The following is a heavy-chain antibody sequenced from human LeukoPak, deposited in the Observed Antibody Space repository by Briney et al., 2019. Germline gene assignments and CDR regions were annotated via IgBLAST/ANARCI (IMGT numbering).Heavy chain of an antibody. J-gene: IGHJ4*02. CDR1: GFTFSDYY. V-gene: IGHV3-11*01. Sequence: GGSLRLSCAASGFTFSDYYMSWIRQAPGKGLEWVPYISSSGSTIYYADSVKGRFTISRDNAKNSLYLQMNSLRAEDTAVYYCARTDSGSYLKFDYWGQGTLVTVSS. CDR2: ISSSGSTI. D-gene: IGHD1-26*01. CDR3: ARTDSGSYLKFDY.